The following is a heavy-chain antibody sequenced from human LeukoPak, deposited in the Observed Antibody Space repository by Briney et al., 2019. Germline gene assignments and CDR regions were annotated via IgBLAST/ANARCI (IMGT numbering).Heavy chain of an antibody. CDR1: GGSISSSSYY. V-gene: IGHV4-39*01. J-gene: IGHJ4*02. CDR2: IYYSGST. CDR3: ARHRQEMATITPIDFFDY. D-gene: IGHD5-24*01. Sequence: PSETLSLTCTVSGGSISSSSYYWGWIRQPPGTGLEWIVSIYYSGSTYYNPSLKSRVTISVDTSKNQFSLKLSSVTAADTAVYYCARHRQEMATITPIDFFDYWGQGTLVTVSS.